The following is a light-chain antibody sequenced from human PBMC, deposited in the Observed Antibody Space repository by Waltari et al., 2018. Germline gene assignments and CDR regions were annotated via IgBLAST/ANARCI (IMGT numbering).Light chain of an antibody. CDR1: SSDVGAYNH. CDR2: EVN. V-gene: IGLV2-11*01. J-gene: IGLJ2*01. Sequence: QSALTQPRSVSGSPGQSVTISCAGTSSDVGAYNHVSWYQQSPGTAPKLLIYEVNKRPSGVPDRFSASKSGNTASLTISGLRAEDEADYYCCSYAGDYTLVFGGGTKLTVL. CDR3: CSYAGDYTLV.